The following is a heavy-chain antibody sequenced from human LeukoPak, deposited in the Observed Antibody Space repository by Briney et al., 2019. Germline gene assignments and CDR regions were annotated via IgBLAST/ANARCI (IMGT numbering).Heavy chain of an antibody. Sequence: SETLSLTCTVSGGSISSSSYYWGWIRQPPGKGLEWIGSIYYSGSTYYNPSLKSRVTISVDTSKNQFSLKLSSVTAADTAVYYCARDKGYYYDSTSYFDYWGQGTLVTVSS. CDR1: GGSISSSSYY. D-gene: IGHD3-22*01. J-gene: IGHJ4*02. CDR2: IYYSGST. V-gene: IGHV4-39*07. CDR3: ARDKGYYYDSTSYFDY.